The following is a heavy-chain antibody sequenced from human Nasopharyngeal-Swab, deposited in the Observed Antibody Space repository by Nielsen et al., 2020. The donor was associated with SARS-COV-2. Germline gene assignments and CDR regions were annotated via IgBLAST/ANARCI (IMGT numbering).Heavy chain of an antibody. J-gene: IGHJ4*02. Sequence: VRQAPGKGLEWVSVIYRGGSTYYADSVKGRFTISRDNSKKTLYLQMNSLRAEDTAVYYCARGGSYSSGYFDYWGQGTLVTVSS. V-gene: IGHV3-53*01. CDR2: IYRGGST. D-gene: IGHD6-19*01. CDR3: ARGGSYSSGYFDY.